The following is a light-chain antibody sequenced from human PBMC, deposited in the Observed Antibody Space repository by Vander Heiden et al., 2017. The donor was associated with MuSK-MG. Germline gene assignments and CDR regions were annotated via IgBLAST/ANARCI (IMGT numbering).Light chain of an antibody. Sequence: DIQMTQSPSSLSAFVGDTVTITCRASRDIYTYLNWYQQKQGKAPRLLIYAAAKLQSGVPSRCSGSGSGGDFTLTVASRQAEDAATYYCQQGGSRPPNTFGGGTRLEIK. CDR3: QQGGSRPPNT. CDR1: RDIYTY. V-gene: IGKV1-39*01. J-gene: IGKJ4*01. CDR2: AAA.